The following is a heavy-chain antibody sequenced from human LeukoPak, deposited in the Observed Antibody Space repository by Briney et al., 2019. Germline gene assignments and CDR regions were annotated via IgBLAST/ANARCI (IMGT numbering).Heavy chain of an antibody. D-gene: IGHD5-24*01. V-gene: IGHV4-34*01. CDR2: INHSGST. CDR1: GGSFSGYY. CDR3: ARARDGWTFDY. Sequence: SETLSLTCAVYGGSFSGYYWSWIRQPPGKGLEWIGEINHSGSTNYNLSLKSRVTISVDTSKNQFSLKLSSVTAADTAVYYCARARDGWTFDYWGQGTLVTVSS. J-gene: IGHJ4*02.